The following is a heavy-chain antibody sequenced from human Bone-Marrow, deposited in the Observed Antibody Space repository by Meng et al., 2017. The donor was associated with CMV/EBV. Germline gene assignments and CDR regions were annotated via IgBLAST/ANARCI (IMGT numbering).Heavy chain of an antibody. J-gene: IGHJ6*02. CDR3: ARDVVVIPAAIYYGMDV. D-gene: IGHD2-2*01. CDR2: IKQDGSEK. V-gene: IGHV3-7*01. CDR1: GGSISSSNW. Sequence: ETLSLTCAVSGGSISSSNWWTWVRQPPGKGLEWVANIKQDGSEKYYVDSVKGRFTISRDNAKNSLYLQMNSLRAEDTAVYYCARDVVVIPAAIYYGMDVWGQGTTVTVSS.